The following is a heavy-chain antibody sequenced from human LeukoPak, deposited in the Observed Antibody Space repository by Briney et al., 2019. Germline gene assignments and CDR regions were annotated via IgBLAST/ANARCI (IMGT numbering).Heavy chain of an antibody. J-gene: IGHJ4*02. V-gene: IGHV4-34*01. CDR2: INHSGST. CDR1: GGSFSGYY. Sequence: SETLSLTCAVYGGSFSGYYWSWIRQPPGKGLEWIGEINHSGSTNYNPSLKSRVTISVDTSKNQFSLKLSSVTAADTAVYYCARQSVVVVAAMFYFDYWGQGTLVTVSS. CDR3: ARQSVVVVAAMFYFDY. D-gene: IGHD2-15*01.